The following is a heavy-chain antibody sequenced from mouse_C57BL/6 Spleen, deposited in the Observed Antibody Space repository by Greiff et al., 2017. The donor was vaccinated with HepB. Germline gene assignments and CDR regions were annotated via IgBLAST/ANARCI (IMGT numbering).Heavy chain of an antibody. D-gene: IGHD3-2*02. V-gene: IGHV1-69*01. Sequence: QVQLQQPGAELVMPGASVKLSCKASGYTFTSYWMHWVKQRPGQGLEWIGEIDPSDSYTNYNQKFKGKSTLTVDKSSSTAYMQLSSLTSEDSAVYYWAREAWDSSGRRAMDYWGQGTSVTVSS. J-gene: IGHJ4*01. CDR2: IDPSDSYT. CDR1: GYTFTSYW. CDR3: AREAWDSSGRRAMDY.